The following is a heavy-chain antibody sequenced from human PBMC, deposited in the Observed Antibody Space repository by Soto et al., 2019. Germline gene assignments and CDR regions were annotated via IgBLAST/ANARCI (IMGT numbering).Heavy chain of an antibody. D-gene: IGHD2-2*02. CDR3: TTALGYCSSTSCYTWGGYYYYGMDV. CDR2: IKSKTDGGTT. CDR1: GFTFSNAW. J-gene: IGHJ6*02. V-gene: IGHV3-15*01. Sequence: GGSLRLSCAASGFTFSNAWMSWVRQAPGKGLEWVGRIKSKTDGGTTDYAAPGKGRFTISRDDSKNTLYLQMNSLKTEDTAVYYCTTALGYCSSTSCYTWGGYYYYGMDVWGQGTTVTVSS.